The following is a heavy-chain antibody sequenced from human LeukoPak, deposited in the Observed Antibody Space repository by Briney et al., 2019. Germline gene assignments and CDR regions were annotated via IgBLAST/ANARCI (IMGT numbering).Heavy chain of an antibody. CDR1: GFTFDDYA. CDR3: AKDKFEELSYMDV. D-gene: IGHD3-10*01. Sequence: GGSLRLSCAASGFTFDDYAMHWVRQAPGKGLEWVSGISWNSGSIGYADSVKGRFTISRDNAKNSLYLQMNSLRAEDMALYYCAKDKFEELSYMDVWGKGTTVTVSS. V-gene: IGHV3-9*03. J-gene: IGHJ6*03. CDR2: ISWNSGSI.